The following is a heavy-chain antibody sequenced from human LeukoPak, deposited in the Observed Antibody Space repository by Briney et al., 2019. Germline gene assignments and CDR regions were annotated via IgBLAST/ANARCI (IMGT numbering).Heavy chain of an antibody. Sequence: ASVKVSCKASGYTFTGYYMHWVRQAPGQGLEWMGWINPNSGGTNYAQKFQGRVTMTRDTSISTAYMELSRLRSDDTAVYYCARDITWEAARVYDLWGRGTLVTVSS. CDR2: INPNSGGT. CDR1: GYTFTGYY. CDR3: ARDITWEAARVYDL. J-gene: IGHJ2*01. V-gene: IGHV1-2*02. D-gene: IGHD6-6*01.